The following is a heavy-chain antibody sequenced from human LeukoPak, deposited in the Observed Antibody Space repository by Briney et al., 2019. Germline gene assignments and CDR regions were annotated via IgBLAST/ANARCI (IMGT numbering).Heavy chain of an antibody. J-gene: IGHJ4*02. CDR1: GGSISSGTYY. Sequence: SETLSLTCTVSGGSISSGTYYWSWIRQPAGTGLEWIGRIYTSGSTNYNPSLKSRATISIDTSKNQFSLKLSSVTAADTAVYYCARVPAARSGLYFDYWGQGTLVTVSS. CDR3: ARVPAARSGLYFDY. V-gene: IGHV4-61*02. CDR2: IYTSGST. D-gene: IGHD3-10*01.